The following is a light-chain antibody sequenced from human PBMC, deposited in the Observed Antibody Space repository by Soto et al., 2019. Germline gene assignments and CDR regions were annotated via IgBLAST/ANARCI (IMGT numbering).Light chain of an antibody. J-gene: IGKJ2*01. Sequence: EIVLTQSPGTLSLSPGERATLSCRASQSVSNSQLAWYQQKPGQAPRLLIYGASTTATGIPDRFSGGGSGTDFTLTISRLEPEDFAVYYCQQFGSSPEYTFGQGTKLEVK. CDR1: QSVSNSQ. CDR2: GAS. V-gene: IGKV3-20*01. CDR3: QQFGSSPEYT.